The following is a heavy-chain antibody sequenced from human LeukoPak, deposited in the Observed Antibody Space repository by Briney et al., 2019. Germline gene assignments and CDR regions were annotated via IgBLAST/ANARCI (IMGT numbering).Heavy chain of an antibody. D-gene: IGHD3-16*01. Sequence: PGGSLRLSCVASGFSFSTFGMHWVRQAPGKGLEWVALVSDDGQYYADSVKGRFTISRDNSKNTVYLQTNSLRAEDTAVYYCAKDMGYTSMLSDEWGQGTLVTVSS. V-gene: IGHV3-30*18. CDR2: VSDDGQ. CDR3: AKDMGYTSMLSDE. J-gene: IGHJ4*02. CDR1: GFSFSTFG.